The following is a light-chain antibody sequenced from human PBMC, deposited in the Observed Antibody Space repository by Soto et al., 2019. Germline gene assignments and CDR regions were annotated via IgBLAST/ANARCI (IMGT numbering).Light chain of an antibody. V-gene: IGKV2-30*01. CDR2: QVS. CDR1: QSLVFRDGNTY. CDR3: MQGSLWPGT. J-gene: IGKJ2*01. Sequence: EVVMTQSPLSLPVTLGQAASISCKCSQSLVFRDGNTYLNWFQQRPGQSPRRLIYQVSKRESGVQDRFRGSGPGADFKLQIRRVEAEDVGVYYCMQGSLWPGTFGQGTKLEIK.